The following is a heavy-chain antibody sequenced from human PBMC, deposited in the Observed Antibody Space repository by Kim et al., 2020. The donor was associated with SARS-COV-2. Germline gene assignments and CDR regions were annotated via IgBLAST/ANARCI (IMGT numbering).Heavy chain of an antibody. CDR2: ISAYNGNT. CDR1: GYTFTSYG. J-gene: IGHJ4*02. V-gene: IGHV1-18*01. D-gene: IGHD3-22*01. CDR3: ARDGWRYYYDSSGYSDFDY. Sequence: ASVKVSCKASGYTFTSYGISWVRQAPGQGLEWMGWISAYNGNTNYAQKLQGRVTMTTDTSTSTAYMELRSLRSDDTAVYYCARDGWRYYYDSSGYSDFDYWGQGTLVTVSS.